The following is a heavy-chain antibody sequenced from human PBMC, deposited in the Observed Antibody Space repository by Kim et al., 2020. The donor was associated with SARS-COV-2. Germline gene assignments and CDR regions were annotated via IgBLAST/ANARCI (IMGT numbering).Heavy chain of an antibody. D-gene: IGHD2-15*01. V-gene: IGHV4-59*01. Sequence: SETLSLTCTVSGDSISSYYWSWIRQPPGKRLEWIGYIYYSGSTNYNPSLKSRVTISVDTSKNQFSLKLSSVTAADTAVYYCASGLGYCSGGSCYDYGMDVWGQGTTVTVSS. CDR3: ASGLGYCSGGSCYDYGMDV. J-gene: IGHJ6*02. CDR2: IYYSGST. CDR1: GDSISSYY.